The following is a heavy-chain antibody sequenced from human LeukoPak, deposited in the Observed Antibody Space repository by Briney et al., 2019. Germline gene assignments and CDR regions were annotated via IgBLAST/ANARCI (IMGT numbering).Heavy chain of an antibody. J-gene: IGHJ4*02. CDR1: GYTFTAQY. CDR2: INPNNGDT. V-gene: IGHV1-2*02. Sequence: ASVKVSCKASGYTFTAQYMHWVRQAPGQGLERMGWINPNNGDTKYAQSFLGRVTMTRDTSTTTAYMELSSLRSDDTAVYFCASYPRSIPTPPFDYWGQGTLVTVSS. CDR3: ASYPRSIPTPPFDY. D-gene: IGHD2-21*01.